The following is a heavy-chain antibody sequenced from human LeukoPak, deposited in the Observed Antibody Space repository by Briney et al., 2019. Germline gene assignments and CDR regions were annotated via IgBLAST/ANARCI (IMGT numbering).Heavy chain of an antibody. V-gene: IGHV4-31*03. CDR2: IYYSGST. Sequence: SETLSLTCTVSGGSISSGGYYWSWIRQHPGKGLEWIGYIYYSGSTYYNPSLKSRVTISVDTSKNQFSLKLSPVTAADTAVYYCARLPDTYYYDSSGSYAFDIWGQGTMVTVSS. D-gene: IGHD3-22*01. CDR3: ARLPDTYYYDSSGSYAFDI. CDR1: GGSISSGGYY. J-gene: IGHJ3*02.